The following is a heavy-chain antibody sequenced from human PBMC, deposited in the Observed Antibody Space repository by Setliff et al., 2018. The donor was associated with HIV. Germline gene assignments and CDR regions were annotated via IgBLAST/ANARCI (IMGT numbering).Heavy chain of an antibody. CDR2: INPNSGDT. CDR3: ARGRTYDSSGYIGNWFDP. D-gene: IGHD3-22*01. Sequence: ASVKVSCKTSGYTFTSYHLHWLRQAPGQGLEWMGWINPNSGDTRYAQRFQGRVTMTRDTSTNTAYMELRSLRSDDTAVYYCARGRTYDSSGYIGNWFDPWGQGTLVTVSS. J-gene: IGHJ5*02. V-gene: IGHV1-2*02. CDR1: GYTFTSYH.